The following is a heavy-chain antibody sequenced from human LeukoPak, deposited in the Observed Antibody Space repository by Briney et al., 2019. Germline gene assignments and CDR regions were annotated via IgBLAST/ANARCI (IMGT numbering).Heavy chain of an antibody. J-gene: IGHJ5*02. D-gene: IGHD1-26*01. V-gene: IGHV1-3*01. Sequence: GASVKVSCKASGYTFTSYGISWVRQAPGQGLEWMGWINAGNGNTKYSQKFQGRVTITRDTSASTAYMELSSLRSEDTAVYYCASQSRSYPTSNWFDPWGQGTLVTVSS. CDR2: INAGNGNT. CDR3: ASQSRSYPTSNWFDP. CDR1: GYTFTSYG.